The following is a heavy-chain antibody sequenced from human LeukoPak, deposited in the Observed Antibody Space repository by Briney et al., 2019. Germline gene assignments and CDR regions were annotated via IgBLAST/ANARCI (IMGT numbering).Heavy chain of an antibody. CDR2: IYYTGNT. Sequence: SQTLSLTCTVSGGSISSGDYYWSWIRQPPGKDLEWIGYIYYTGNTYYNPSLKSRVTISVDTSKNQFSLKLSSVTAADTAVYYYARVYGSGTSRGFDPWGQGTLVTVSS. CDR1: GGSISSGDYY. J-gene: IGHJ5*02. D-gene: IGHD3-10*01. V-gene: IGHV4-30-4*08. CDR3: ARVYGSGTSRGFDP.